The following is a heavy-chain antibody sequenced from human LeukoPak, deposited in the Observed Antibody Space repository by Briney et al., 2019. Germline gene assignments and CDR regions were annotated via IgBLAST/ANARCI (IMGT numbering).Heavy chain of an antibody. J-gene: IGHJ6*03. CDR2: ISAYNGNT. CDR3: ARGAARPSQYYMDG. Sequence: ASVKVTRKATGYTFTNYGISCLRQAPGQELAWMGWISAYNGNTNYAQKLQGRVTMTTDTSTSTAYMERRSLRSDDTAVYYCARGAARPSQYYMDGWGKGTTVTVSS. CDR1: GYTFTNYG. V-gene: IGHV1-18*01. D-gene: IGHD6-6*01.